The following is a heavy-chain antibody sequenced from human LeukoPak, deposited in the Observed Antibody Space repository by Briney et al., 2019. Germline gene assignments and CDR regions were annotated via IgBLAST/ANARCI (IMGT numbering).Heavy chain of an antibody. V-gene: IGHV1-2*02. CDR2: INPNSGGT. Sequence: ASVKVSCKASGYTFTDYFMHWVRQAPGQGLEWMGWINPNSGGTNYAQKFQGRVTMTRDTPISTAYMELSRLTSDDTAVYYCARRMTTVSANWFDPWGQGTLVTVSS. CDR3: ARRMTTVSANWFDP. CDR1: GYTFTDYF. D-gene: IGHD4-17*01. J-gene: IGHJ5*02.